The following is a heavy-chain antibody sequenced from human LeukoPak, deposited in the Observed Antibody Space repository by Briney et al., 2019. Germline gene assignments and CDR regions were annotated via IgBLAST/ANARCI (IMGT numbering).Heavy chain of an antibody. J-gene: IGHJ6*03. V-gene: IGHV4-4*07. D-gene: IGHD6-25*01. CDR1: GGSISSYY. Sequence: SETLSLTCTVSGGSISSYYWSWIRQSAGKGLEWIGRIYTSGNTNCNPSLKSRVTISLDKSKNQFSLNLSSVTAADTAVYYCARDHGSYYYMDVWGKGTTVTVSS. CDR2: IYTSGNT. CDR3: ARDHGSYYYMDV.